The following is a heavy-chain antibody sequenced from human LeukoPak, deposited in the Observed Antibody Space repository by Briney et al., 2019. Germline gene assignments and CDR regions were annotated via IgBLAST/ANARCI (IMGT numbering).Heavy chain of an antibody. CDR1: DYTFTSYG. CDR3: ARGGPFSIAAARVYYFDY. J-gene: IGHJ4*02. CDR2: ISPYSDNT. D-gene: IGHD6-13*01. Sequence: ASVKVSCKASDYTFTSYGISWVRQAPGQGLEWMGWISPYSDNTNYAQNLQGRVTMTTDTSTSTAYMELRSLTSDDTAMYYCARGGPFSIAAARVYYFDYWGQGTLVSVSS. V-gene: IGHV1-18*01.